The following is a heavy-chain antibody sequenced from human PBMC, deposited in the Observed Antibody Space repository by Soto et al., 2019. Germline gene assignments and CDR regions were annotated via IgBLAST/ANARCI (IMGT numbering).Heavy chain of an antibody. CDR1: GGSISSYY. J-gene: IGHJ4*02. CDR2: IYYGGST. V-gene: IGHV4-59*08. CDR3: ARHNYGSGSTYFEY. D-gene: IGHD3-10*01. Sequence: SETLSLTCTVSGGSISSYYWSWIRQPPGKGLEWIGYIYYGGSTNYNPSLKSRVTISVDTSKNQFSLKLNSMTAADTAVYYCARHNYGSGSTYFEYWGQGTLVTVSS.